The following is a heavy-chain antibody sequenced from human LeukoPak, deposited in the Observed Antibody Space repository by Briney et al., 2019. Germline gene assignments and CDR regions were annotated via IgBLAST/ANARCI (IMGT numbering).Heavy chain of an antibody. V-gene: IGHV4-61*02. Sequence: SETLSLTCTVSGGSISSGYHYWSWIRQPAGKGLEWIGRIYTSGSTNYNPSLKSRVTISVDKSKNQFSLKLSSVTAADTAVYYCAKVAVSSWLVREGAFDIWGQGTMVTVSS. J-gene: IGHJ3*02. CDR3: AKVAVSSWLVREGAFDI. CDR2: IYTSGST. CDR1: GGSISSGYHY. D-gene: IGHD3-10*01.